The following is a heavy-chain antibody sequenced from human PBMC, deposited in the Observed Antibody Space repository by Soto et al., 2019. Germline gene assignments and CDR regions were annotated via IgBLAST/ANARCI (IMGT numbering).Heavy chain of an antibody. D-gene: IGHD3-3*01. J-gene: IGHJ5*02. V-gene: IGHV4-59*01. CDR3: ATRITVFGLLIPPFDP. CDR2: IYYSGST. Sequence: PSETLSLTCIVSGGSISSYYWTWIRQPPGKGLEWIGYIYYSGSTYYNPSLKSRVTISVDTSKNQFSLRLNSVTAADTAVYYCATRITVFGLLIPPFDPWGQGTQVTVSS. CDR1: GGSISSYY.